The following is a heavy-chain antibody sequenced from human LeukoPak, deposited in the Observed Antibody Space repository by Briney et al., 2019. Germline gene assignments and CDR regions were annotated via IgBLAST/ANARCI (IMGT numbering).Heavy chain of an antibody. D-gene: IGHD5-18*01. Sequence: PGGSLRLSCAASGFTFSSYWMSWIRQPPGKGLEWIGRIYYSGSTYYNPSLKSRVNISVDTSKNQFSLKLSSVTAADTAVYYCARGGIQLWLRWGQGTLVTVSS. V-gene: IGHV4-39*07. J-gene: IGHJ4*02. CDR2: IYYSGST. CDR3: ARGGIQLWLR. CDR1: GFTFSSYW.